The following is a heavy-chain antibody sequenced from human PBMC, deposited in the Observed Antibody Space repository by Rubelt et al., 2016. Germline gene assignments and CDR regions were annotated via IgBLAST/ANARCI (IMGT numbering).Heavy chain of an antibody. CDR3: TRRQMASSRRDY. CDR1: NDHISSEMYY. D-gene: IGHD5-24*01. Sequence: QLQLQESGPRLVKPSETLSLTCIVSNDHISSEMYYWGWVRQSPETGLEWIGAIHYSGRPYYNPSLKSRLTILPDTSKDHFTLNLKSVSAADTAVYYCTRRQMASSRRDYWGQGTLVTVSS. V-gene: IGHV4-39*02. CDR2: IHYSGRP. J-gene: IGHJ4*02.